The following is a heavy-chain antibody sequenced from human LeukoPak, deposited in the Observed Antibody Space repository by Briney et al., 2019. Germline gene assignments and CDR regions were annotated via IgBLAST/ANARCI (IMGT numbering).Heavy chain of an antibody. V-gene: IGHV3-30*02. CDR1: GFTFSSYG. D-gene: IGHD2-15*01. J-gene: IGHJ4*02. CDR3: AKERRWYGNY. Sequence: GGSLTLTCAASGFTFSSYGMHWVRQAPGKGLEWVAFIRYDGSNKYYADSVKGRFTISRDNSKNTLYLQMNSLRAEDTAVYYCAKERRWYGNYWGQGTLVTVSS. CDR2: IRYDGSNK.